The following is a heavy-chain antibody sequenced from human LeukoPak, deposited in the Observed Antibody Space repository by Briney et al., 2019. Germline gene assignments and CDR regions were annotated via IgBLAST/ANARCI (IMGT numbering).Heavy chain of an antibody. V-gene: IGHV4-61*08. Sequence: ASETLSLTCSVSGGSISSSDYYWGWIRQPPGKGLEWIGYIYHTGSTSYNPSLKSRVIMSVETSQNQFSLKVRSVTAADTAVYYCAREDSGYDYSPFYYWGQGILVTVSS. CDR1: GGSISSSDYY. D-gene: IGHD5-12*01. J-gene: IGHJ4*02. CDR3: AREDSGYDYSPFYY. CDR2: IYHTGST.